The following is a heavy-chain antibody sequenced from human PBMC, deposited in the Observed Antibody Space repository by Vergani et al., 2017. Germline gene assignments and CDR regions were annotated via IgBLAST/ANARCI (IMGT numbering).Heavy chain of an antibody. CDR2: IYPGDSDT. J-gene: IGHJ6*03. CDR1: GYSFTSYW. D-gene: IGHD2-2*02. V-gene: IGHV5-51*03. CDR3: AREPRYCSSTSCYSSSLSRRTQRYYYMDV. Sequence: EVQLVQSGAEVKKPGESLKISCKGSGYSFTSYWIGWVRQMPGKGLEWMGIIYPGDSDTRYSPSFQGQVTISADKSISTAYLQWSSLKASDTAMYYCAREPRYCSSTSCYSSSLSRRTQRYYYMDVWGKGTTVTVSS.